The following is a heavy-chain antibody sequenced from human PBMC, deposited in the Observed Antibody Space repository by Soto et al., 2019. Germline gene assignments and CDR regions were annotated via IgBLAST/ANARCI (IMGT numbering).Heavy chain of an antibody. CDR3: ARLRIATNNYKWFDP. J-gene: IGHJ5*02. Sequence: PGGSLRLSCAASGFSFSTYAMSWVRQAPGKGLEWVSGIRGSGGSTYYADSVKGRFTISRDNSKNTLYLQMNSLRAEDTAVYYCARLRIATNNYKWFDPWGQGTLVTVSS. CDR1: GFSFSTYA. CDR2: IRGSGGST. V-gene: IGHV3-23*01. D-gene: IGHD2-21*01.